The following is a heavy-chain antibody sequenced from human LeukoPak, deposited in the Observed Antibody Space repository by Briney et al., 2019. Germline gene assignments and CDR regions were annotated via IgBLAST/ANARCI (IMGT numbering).Heavy chain of an antibody. CDR2: ISGGGGRT. V-gene: IGHV3-64D*09. D-gene: IGHD1-26*01. CDR1: GFTFSSHT. J-gene: IGHJ4*02. CDR3: VKDLSGTFSFDY. Sequence: PGGSLRLSCSASGFTFSSHTMHWVRQAPGKGLEYVSSISGGGGRTYYADSVKGRFTMSRDNSRNTLYLQMSSLRAEDTAVYHCVKDLSGTFSFDYWGQGTLVTVSS.